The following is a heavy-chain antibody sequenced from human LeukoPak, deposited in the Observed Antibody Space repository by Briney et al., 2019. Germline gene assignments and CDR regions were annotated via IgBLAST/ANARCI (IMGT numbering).Heavy chain of an antibody. J-gene: IGHJ5*02. CDR2: IYSGGTT. V-gene: IGHV3-53*01. CDR3: TTSPAVAS. D-gene: IGHD4-23*01. CDR1: GFTVSNNY. Sequence: SGGSLRLSCAASGFTVSNNYMTWVREAPGKGLEWVSLIYSGGTTFYTDSVKGRFTISRDSSKNTLYLQMNNLKAEDTAVYYRTTSPAVASWGQGTLVTVSS.